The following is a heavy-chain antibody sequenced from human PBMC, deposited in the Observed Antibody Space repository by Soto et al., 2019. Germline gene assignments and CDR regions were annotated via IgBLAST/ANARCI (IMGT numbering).Heavy chain of an antibody. D-gene: IGHD1-1*01. Sequence: GGSLRLSCAASGFTSSSSAMNWVRQAPGKGLEWVSVISGSDGRTYYADSVKGRFTISRDNSKNTLYLDINSLRAEDTAVYYCAKSLDINWKNWFDPWGQGTLVTVSS. V-gene: IGHV3-23*01. CDR1: GFTSSSSA. CDR3: AKSLDINWKNWFDP. J-gene: IGHJ5*02. CDR2: ISGSDGRT.